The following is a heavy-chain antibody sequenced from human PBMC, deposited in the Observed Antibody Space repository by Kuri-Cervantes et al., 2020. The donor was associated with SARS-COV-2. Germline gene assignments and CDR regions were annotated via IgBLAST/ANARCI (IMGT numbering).Heavy chain of an antibody. V-gene: IGHV4-61*09. CDR2: LDTSGTT. CDR1: GVSVTGGTYY. Sequence: SETLSLTCAVSGVSVTGGTYYWAWIRQPAGKGLEWIGHLDTSGTTTYNPSLKSRVTISLDTSSNQVSLRLTSATAADAAVYYCGKVSWLQLWHRCSDSWGQGTLVTVSS. CDR3: GKVSWLQLWHRCSDS. J-gene: IGHJ4*02. D-gene: IGHD5-24*01.